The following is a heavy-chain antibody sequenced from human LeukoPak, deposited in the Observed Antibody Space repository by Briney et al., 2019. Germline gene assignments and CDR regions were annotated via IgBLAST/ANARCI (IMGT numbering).Heavy chain of an antibody. CDR3: ARRDYHDAFDI. Sequence: TSETLSLTCAVSGYSISSGYYWGWIRQPPGQGLEWIGSIYHSGSTYYNPSLKSRVTISVDTSKNQFSRKLSSVTAADTAVYYCARRDYHDAFDIWGQGTMVTVSS. J-gene: IGHJ3*02. V-gene: IGHV4-38-2*01. CDR1: GYSISSGYY. D-gene: IGHD4-17*01. CDR2: IYHSGST.